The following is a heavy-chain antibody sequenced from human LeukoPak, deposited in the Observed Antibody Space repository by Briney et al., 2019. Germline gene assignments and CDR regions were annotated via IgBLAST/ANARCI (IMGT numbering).Heavy chain of an antibody. CDR3: ASKTLDYGDYDY. J-gene: IGHJ4*02. CDR1: GFIFDDYA. V-gene: IGHV3-23*01. D-gene: IGHD4-17*01. Sequence: PGGSLRLSCAASGFIFDDYAMHWVRQAPGKGLEWVSGISGSGGSTYFADSVKGRFTISRDNSKNTLYLQMNSLRAEDTAVYYCASKTLDYGDYDYWGQGTLVTVSS. CDR2: ISGSGGST.